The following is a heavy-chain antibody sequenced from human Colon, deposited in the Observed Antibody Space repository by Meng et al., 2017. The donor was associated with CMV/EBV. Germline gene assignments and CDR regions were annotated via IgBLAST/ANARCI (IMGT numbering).Heavy chain of an antibody. J-gene: IGHJ6*02. CDR3: VRGGLQFLEWSIKHYGMDV. D-gene: IGHD3-3*01. Sequence: AETRSPTCTVYGGSFGGYYWRWIRQLPGKGLEWFGELDQSGSTNYNPSLKSRVTISVDTSKRQFSLKLSSVTAANTAVYYCVRGGLQFLEWSIKHYGMDVWGQGTTVTVSS. V-gene: IGHV4-34*01. CDR1: GGSFGGYY. CDR2: LDQSGST.